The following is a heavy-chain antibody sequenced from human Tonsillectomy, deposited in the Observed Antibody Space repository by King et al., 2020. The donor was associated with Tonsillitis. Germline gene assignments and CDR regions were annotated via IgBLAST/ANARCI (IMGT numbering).Heavy chain of an antibody. CDR3: ARPDGALEYYYNGMDV. CDR2: ISYDGNIK. Sequence: VQLVESGGGVVQPGRSLRLSCAASGFTFSSYAMHWVRQAPGKGLEWVAFISYDGNIKYYADSVKGRFTISRDNSKNTLYLQMNSLRTDDTAVYYCARPDGALEYYYNGMDVWGKGTTVTVSS. CDR1: GFTFSSYA. J-gene: IGHJ6*04. V-gene: IGHV3-30-3*01. D-gene: IGHD4-17*01.